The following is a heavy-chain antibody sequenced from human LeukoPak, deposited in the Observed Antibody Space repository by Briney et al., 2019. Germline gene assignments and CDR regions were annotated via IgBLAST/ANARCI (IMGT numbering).Heavy chain of an antibody. Sequence: ASVKVSCKASGGTFSSYAISWVRQAPGQGLEWMGGIIPIFGTANYAQKFQGRVTITADESTSTAYMELSSLRSEDTAVYYCARGTTLVTNYFDYWGQGTLVTASS. CDR3: ARGTTLVTNYFDY. D-gene: IGHD5-18*01. CDR1: GGTFSSYA. J-gene: IGHJ4*02. V-gene: IGHV1-69*13. CDR2: IIPIFGTA.